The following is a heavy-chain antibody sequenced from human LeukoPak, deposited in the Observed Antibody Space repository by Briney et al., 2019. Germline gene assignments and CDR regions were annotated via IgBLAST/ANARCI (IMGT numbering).Heavy chain of an antibody. D-gene: IGHD1/OR15-1a*01. CDR3: AKVRSGNNYYFDC. CDR1: GFIFSDFA. Sequence: GGSLRLSCAASGFIFSDFAMSWVRQAPGKGLEWVSGMSASGSHTHSADFVKGRFTISRDNFKNTLYLQMSGLRVEDTAVYYCAKVRSGNNYYFDCWGQGTLVTVSS. J-gene: IGHJ4*02. CDR2: MSASGSHT. V-gene: IGHV3-23*01.